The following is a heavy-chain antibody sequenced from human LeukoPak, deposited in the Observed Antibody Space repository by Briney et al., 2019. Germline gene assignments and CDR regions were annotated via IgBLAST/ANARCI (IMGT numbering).Heavy chain of an antibody. Sequence: PSETLSLTCTVSGGSISSYYWSWIRQPPGKGLEWIGYIYYSGSTNYNPSLKSRVTISVDTSKNQFSLKLSSVTAADTAVYYCARGVTLPGIAVAGTSLNYFDYWGQGTLVTVSS. CDR3: ARGVTLPGIAVAGTSLNYFDY. CDR2: IYYSGST. J-gene: IGHJ4*02. V-gene: IGHV4-59*12. CDR1: GGSISSYY. D-gene: IGHD6-19*01.